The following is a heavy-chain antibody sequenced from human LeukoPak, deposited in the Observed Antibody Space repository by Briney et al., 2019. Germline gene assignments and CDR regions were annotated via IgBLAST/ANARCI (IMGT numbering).Heavy chain of an antibody. Sequence: GASLRLSCAASGFSLSTYGVSWVRRPPGKGLEWVSGITGTGGSTYYADSVKGRFTVSRDTSKNTLYLQMNSLRAEDTAIYYCAKDHGTAVAGFYYWGQGTLVTVSS. V-gene: IGHV3-23*01. CDR3: AKDHGTAVAGFYY. J-gene: IGHJ4*02. CDR1: GFSLSTYG. D-gene: IGHD6-19*01. CDR2: ITGTGGST.